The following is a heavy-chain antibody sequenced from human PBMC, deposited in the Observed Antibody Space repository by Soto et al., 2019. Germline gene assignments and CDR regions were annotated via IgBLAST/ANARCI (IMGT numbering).Heavy chain of an antibody. CDR1: GGSISSYY. CDR2: IYTSGST. CDR3: ASYGRRDFRIQLWSDDAFDI. D-gene: IGHD5-18*01. J-gene: IGHJ3*02. Sequence: PSETLYLACTVSGGSISSYYWSWIRQPAGKGLEWIGRIYTSGSTNYNPSLKSRVTMSVDTSKNQFSLKLSSVTAADTAVYYCASYGRRDFRIQLWSDDAFDIWGQGTMVT. V-gene: IGHV4-4*07.